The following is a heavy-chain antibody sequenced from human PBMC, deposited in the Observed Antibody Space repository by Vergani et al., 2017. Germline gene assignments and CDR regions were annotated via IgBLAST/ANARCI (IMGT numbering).Heavy chain of an antibody. Sequence: EVQLLQSEGAVVQPGGSLRLSCAASGFTFSSYAMSWVRQAPGEGLEWVSALSGSGGSTYYADSVKGRFTISRDNSKNTLYLQMNSLRAEDTAVYYCAKGRAYYDFWSGYYYFDYWGQGTLVTVSS. CDR2: LSGSGGST. J-gene: IGHJ4*02. D-gene: IGHD3-3*01. CDR1: GFTFSSYA. CDR3: AKGRAYYDFWSGYYYFDY. V-gene: IGHV3-23*01.